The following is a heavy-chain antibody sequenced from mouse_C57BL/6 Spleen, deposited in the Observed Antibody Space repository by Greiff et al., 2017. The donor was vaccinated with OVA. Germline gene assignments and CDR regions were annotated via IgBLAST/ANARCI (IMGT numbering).Heavy chain of an antibody. D-gene: IGHD4-1*01. CDR1: GYTFTNYW. CDR3: ARTGLYFDY. CDR2: IYPGGGYT. V-gene: IGHV1-63*01. Sequence: VKLMESGAELVRPGTSVKMSCKASGYTFTNYWIGWAKQRPGHGLEWIGDIYPGGGYTNYNEKFKGKATLTADKSSSTAYMQFSSLTSEDSAIYYCARTGLYFDYWGQGTTLTVSS. J-gene: IGHJ2*01.